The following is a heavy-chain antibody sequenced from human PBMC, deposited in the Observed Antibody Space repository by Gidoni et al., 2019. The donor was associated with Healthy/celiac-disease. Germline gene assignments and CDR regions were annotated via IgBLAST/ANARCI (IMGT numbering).Heavy chain of an antibody. CDR2: IIPILGIA. D-gene: IGHD3-10*01. CDR3: ARYYGSGSYSDY. CDR1: GGTFSSYA. Sequence: QVQLVQSGAEVKKPGSSVTVSCKASGGTFSSYAISWVRQAPGQGLEWMGRIIPILGIANYAQKVQGRVTITADKSTSTAYMELSSLRSEDTAVYYCARYYGSGSYSDYWGQGTLVTVSS. V-gene: IGHV1-69*04. J-gene: IGHJ4*02.